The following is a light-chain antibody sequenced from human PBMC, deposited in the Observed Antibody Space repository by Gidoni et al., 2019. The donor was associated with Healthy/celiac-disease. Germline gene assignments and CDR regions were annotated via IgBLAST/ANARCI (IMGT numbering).Light chain of an antibody. Sequence: SALTQPASVSGSPGPSITISCTGTSRPVGCYNYVSWYQQHPGKSPKLMIYDVSNRPSGVSIRFSGSKSGNTASLTISGLQAEDEADYYCSSYTSSSTPYVVFGGGTKLTVL. V-gene: IGLV2-14*01. J-gene: IGLJ2*01. CDR2: DVS. CDR1: SRPVGCYNY. CDR3: SSYTSSSTPYVV.